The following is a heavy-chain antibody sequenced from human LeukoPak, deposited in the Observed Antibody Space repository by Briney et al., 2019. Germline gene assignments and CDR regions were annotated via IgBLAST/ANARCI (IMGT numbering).Heavy chain of an antibody. CDR1: GGSFSGYY. J-gene: IGHJ4*02. V-gene: IGHV4-34*01. CDR2: INHSGST. Sequence: HPSETLSLTCAVYGGSFSGYYWSWIRQPPGKGLEWIGEINHSGSTNYNPSLKSRVTISVDTSKNQLSLKLSSVTAADTAVYYCARTSRGYSYGWWGQGTLVTVSS. D-gene: IGHD5-18*01. CDR3: ARTSRGYSYGW.